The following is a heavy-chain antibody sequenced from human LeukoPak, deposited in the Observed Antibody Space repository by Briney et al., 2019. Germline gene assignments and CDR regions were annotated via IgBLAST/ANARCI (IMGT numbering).Heavy chain of an antibody. CDR3: ARDYYDSSGYYDDAFDI. D-gene: IGHD3-22*01. Sequence: SETLSLTCTVSGYSISSGYYWGWIRQPPGKGLEWIGSIYYSGSTYYNPSLKSRVTISVDTSKNQFSLKLSSVTAADTAVYYCARDYYDSSGYYDDAFDIWGQGTVVTVSS. J-gene: IGHJ3*02. V-gene: IGHV4-38-2*02. CDR1: GYSISSGYY. CDR2: IYYSGST.